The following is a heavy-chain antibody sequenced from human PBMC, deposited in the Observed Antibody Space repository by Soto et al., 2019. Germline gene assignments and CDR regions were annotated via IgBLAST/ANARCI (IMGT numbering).Heavy chain of an antibody. CDR2: ISYDGSNK. Sequence: LRLSCAASGFTFSSYGMHWVRQAPGKGLEWVAVISYDGSNKYYADSVKGRFTISRDNSKNTLYLQMNSLRAEDTAVYYCAKEVGYSYGSFDYWGQGTLVTVSS. CDR1: GFTFSSYG. CDR3: AKEVGYSYGSFDY. D-gene: IGHD5-18*01. V-gene: IGHV3-30*18. J-gene: IGHJ4*02.